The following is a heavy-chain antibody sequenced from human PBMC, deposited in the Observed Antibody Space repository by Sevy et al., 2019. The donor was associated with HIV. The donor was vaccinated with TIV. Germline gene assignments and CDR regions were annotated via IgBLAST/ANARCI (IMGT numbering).Heavy chain of an antibody. CDR2: IKSKTDGGTT. Sequence: GGSLRLSCAASGFTFSNAWMSWVRQAPGKGLEWVGRIKSKTDGGTTDYAAPVKGRFTISREDSKNTLYLQMNSLKTEDTAVYYCTTVGELLSYYYYYMDVWGKGTTVTVSS. D-gene: IGHD1-26*01. J-gene: IGHJ6*03. CDR1: GFTFSNAW. CDR3: TTVGELLSYYYYYMDV. V-gene: IGHV3-15*01.